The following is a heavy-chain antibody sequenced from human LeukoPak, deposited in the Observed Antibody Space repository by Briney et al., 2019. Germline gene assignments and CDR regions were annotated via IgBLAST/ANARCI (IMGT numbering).Heavy chain of an antibody. Sequence: ASVKVSCKASGYTFTCYYMHWVRQAPGQGLEWMGWIKPNSGGTNYAQKFQGRVTMTRDTSISTAYMELSRLRSDDTAVYYCARDLAAFWSGYYKRSYYYYYYMDVWGKGTTVTVSS. CDR3: ARDLAAFWSGYYKRSYYYYYYMDV. CDR2: IKPNSGGT. J-gene: IGHJ6*03. D-gene: IGHD3-3*01. V-gene: IGHV1-2*02. CDR1: GYTFTCYY.